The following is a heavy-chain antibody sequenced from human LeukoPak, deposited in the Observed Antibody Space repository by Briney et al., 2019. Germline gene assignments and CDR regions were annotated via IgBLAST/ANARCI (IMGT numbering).Heavy chain of an antibody. V-gene: IGHV3-53*01. CDR2: IYSTGVT. D-gene: IGHD4-17*01. CDR1: GFTVSNHY. CDR3: ARDSDYGDYYAFDI. Sequence: GGSLRLSCAASGFTVSNHYMNWIRQAPGKGPEWVSLIYSTGVTDYADFVKGRFTISRDKSKNTLYLQMNSLRVEDTAVYYCARDSDYGDYYAFDIWGQGTMVTVSS. J-gene: IGHJ3*02.